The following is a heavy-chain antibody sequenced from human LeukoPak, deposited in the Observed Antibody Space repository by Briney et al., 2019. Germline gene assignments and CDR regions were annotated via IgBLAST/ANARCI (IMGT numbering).Heavy chain of an antibody. CDR1: GYSISSDYY. CDR3: ARVDYSDSSTYPGNWYFDL. D-gene: IGHD3-22*01. CDR2: IYHTGNT. V-gene: IGHV4-38-2*01. Sequence: PSETLSLTCAVSGYSISSDYYWGCIRQPPGKGLEWIGSIYHTGNTYYRPSLKSRITVSVDTSKNQFSLKLRSVTAADTAVYYCARVDYSDSSTYPGNWYFDLWGRGTLVTVSS. J-gene: IGHJ2*01.